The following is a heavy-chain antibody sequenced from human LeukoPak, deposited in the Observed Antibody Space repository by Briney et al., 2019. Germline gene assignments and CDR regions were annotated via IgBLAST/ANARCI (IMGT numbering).Heavy chain of an antibody. CDR2: INPISGVT. Sequence: ASVKVSGKASGYTFTGYYLHWVRQAPGQGHEWMGWINPISGVTGSAQKFQGRVTMTRDKSISTVYMELSRLTSDDTAIYFCARVGSSGWYHWFDPWGQGTLVTVSS. D-gene: IGHD6-19*01. J-gene: IGHJ5*02. V-gene: IGHV1-2*02. CDR1: GYTFTGYY. CDR3: ARVGSSGWYHWFDP.